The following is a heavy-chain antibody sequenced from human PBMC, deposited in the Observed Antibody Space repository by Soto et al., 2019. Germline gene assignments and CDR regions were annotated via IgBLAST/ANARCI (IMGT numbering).Heavy chain of an antibody. V-gene: IGHV4-34*01. CDR1: GGSFSGYY. CDR2: INHSGST. CDR3: AREGVWFGTYYYMDV. Sequence: SETLFLTCAVYGGSFSGYYWSWIRQPPGKGLEWIGEINHSGSTNYNPSLKSRVTISVDTSKNQFSLKLSSVTAADTAVYYCAREGVWFGTYYYMDVWGKGTTVTVSS. J-gene: IGHJ6*03. D-gene: IGHD3-10*01.